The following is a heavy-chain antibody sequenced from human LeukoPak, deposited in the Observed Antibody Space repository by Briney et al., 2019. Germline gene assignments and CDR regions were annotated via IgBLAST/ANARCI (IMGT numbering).Heavy chain of an antibody. D-gene: IGHD3-22*01. Sequence: PGRSLRLSCAASGFTFSSYGMHWVRQAPGKGLEWVAVISYDGSNKYYADSVKGRFTISRDNSKNTLYLQMNSLRAGDTAVYYCAKDPTGYYYDSSGYYGGYWGQGTLVTVSS. CDR3: AKDPTGYYYDSSGYYGGY. V-gene: IGHV3-30*18. CDR2: ISYDGSNK. CDR1: GFTFSSYG. J-gene: IGHJ4*02.